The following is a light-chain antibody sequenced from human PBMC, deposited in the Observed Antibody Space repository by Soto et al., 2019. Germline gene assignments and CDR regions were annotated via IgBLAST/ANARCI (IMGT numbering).Light chain of an antibody. J-gene: IGKJ1*01. V-gene: IGKV3-20*01. CDR3: QQYDTSDTWT. CDR2: DGS. CDR1: QSISRLY. Sequence: EIVLTQSPGTLSLSPGEGATLSCRASQSISRLYLSWYQQKPGQPPRLLIYDGSTRATGIPDRFSGSGSGTDFTLTISKREPGAFAVDYCQQYDTSDTWTFGQGTKVEIK.